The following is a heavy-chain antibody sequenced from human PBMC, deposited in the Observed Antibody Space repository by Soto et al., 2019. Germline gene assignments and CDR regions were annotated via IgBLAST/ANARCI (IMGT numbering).Heavy chain of an antibody. Sequence: GASVKVSCKASGGTFSSYAISWVRQAPGQGLEWMGGIIPIFGTANYAQKFQGRVTITADESTSTAYMELSSLRSEDTAVYYCAREVVDYYDSSGRFDYWGQGTLVTVSS. J-gene: IGHJ4*02. CDR3: AREVVDYYDSSGRFDY. CDR2: IIPIFGTA. D-gene: IGHD3-22*01. CDR1: GGTFSSYA. V-gene: IGHV1-69*13.